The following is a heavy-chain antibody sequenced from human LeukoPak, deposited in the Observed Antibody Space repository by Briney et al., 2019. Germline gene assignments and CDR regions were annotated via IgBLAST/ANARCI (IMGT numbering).Heavy chain of an antibody. V-gene: IGHV3-23*01. J-gene: IGHJ4*02. D-gene: IGHD2-15*01. CDR1: GFTFSSYG. CDR3: AKDHARYCSGGSCSEGFDY. Sequence: GGSLRLSCAASGFTFSSYGMSWVRQAPGKGLEWVSAIGGSGGSTYYADSVKGRFTISRDNSKNTLYLQMNSLRAEDTAVYYCAKDHARYCSGGSCSEGFDYWGQGTLVTVSS. CDR2: IGGSGGST.